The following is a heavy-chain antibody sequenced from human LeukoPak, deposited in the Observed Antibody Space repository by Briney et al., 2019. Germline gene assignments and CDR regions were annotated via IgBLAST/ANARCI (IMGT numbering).Heavy chain of an antibody. J-gene: IGHJ3*02. Sequence: PSETLSLTRADPGGSISGGGYSSSWIRQPPGKCLEWIGYIYHRGSTYYHPSFKSRVTISVDRTKNQFSLKLSSVTAADTAVYYCARVVEAKGAFEIWGQGTMVTVSS. CDR2: IYHRGST. CDR1: GGSISGGGYS. D-gene: IGHD2-21*01. CDR3: ARVVEAKGAFEI. V-gene: IGHV4-30-2*01.